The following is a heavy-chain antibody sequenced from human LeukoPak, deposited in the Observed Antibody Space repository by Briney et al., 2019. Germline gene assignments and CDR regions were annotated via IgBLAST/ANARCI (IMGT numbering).Heavy chain of an antibody. CDR1: GFSFSSNP. V-gene: IGHV3-23*01. CDR3: AKKYSGLQPFDS. Sequence: QPVGSLRLSCAASGFSFSSNPMSWVRQAPGKGLEWVAGISGSGGDTSYADSVKGRFTISRDNSKNTLYLQMNSLRADDTAVYYCAKKYSGLQPFDSWGQGTLVTVSS. D-gene: IGHD2-15*01. CDR2: ISGSGGDT. J-gene: IGHJ4*02.